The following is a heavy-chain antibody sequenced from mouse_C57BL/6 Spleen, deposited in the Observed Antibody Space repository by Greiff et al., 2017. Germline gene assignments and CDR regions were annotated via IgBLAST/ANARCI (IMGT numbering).Heavy chain of an antibody. CDR3: ARNTRDWYFDV. J-gene: IGHJ1*03. CDR2: IWSGGRT. CDR1: GFSLTSYG. Sequence: QVQLKQSGPGLVQPSQSLSITCTVSGFSLTSYGVHWVRQSPGKGLEWLGVIWSGGRTDYNAAFISRLSISKDNSKSQVFFKMNSLQADDTAIYYCARNTRDWYFDVWGTGTTVTVSS. V-gene: IGHV2-2*01.